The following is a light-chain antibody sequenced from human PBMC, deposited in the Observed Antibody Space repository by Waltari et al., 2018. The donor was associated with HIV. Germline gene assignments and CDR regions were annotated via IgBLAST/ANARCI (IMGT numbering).Light chain of an antibody. J-gene: IGLJ1*01. CDR1: SSNIGSNY. V-gene: IGLV1-47*01. CDR3: AAWDDSLSGYV. CDR2: RNN. Sequence: QSVLTQPPSASGTPGQRVTISCSGSSSNIGSNYGYWYQQLPGTAPKLLIYRNNMRPSGVPDRFSGSKSGTSASLAISGLRSEDEADYYCAAWDDSLSGYVFGTGTKVTVL.